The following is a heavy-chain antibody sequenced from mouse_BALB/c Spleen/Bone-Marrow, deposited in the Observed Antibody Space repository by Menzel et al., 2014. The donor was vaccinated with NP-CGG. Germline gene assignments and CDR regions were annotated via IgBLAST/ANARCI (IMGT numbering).Heavy chain of an antibody. D-gene: IGHD2-12*01. J-gene: IGHJ4*01. CDR3: TRGGYSYYVGYAMDY. CDR2: IYPGDGNT. CDR1: GYAFTSYD. V-gene: IGHV1S56*01. Sequence: QVHVKQSGPELVKPGALVKISCKASGYAFTSYDINWVKQRPGQGLEWIGWIYPGDGNTKYNEKFKGKATLTADKSSSTAYMPVSRLLCENSSVDFGTRGGYSYYVGYAMDYWGQGTSVTVSS.